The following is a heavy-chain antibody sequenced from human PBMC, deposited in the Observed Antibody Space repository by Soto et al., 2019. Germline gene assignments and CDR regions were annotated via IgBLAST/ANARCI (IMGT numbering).Heavy chain of an antibody. CDR2: INPNSGGT. J-gene: IGHJ4*02. CDR1: GYTFTGYY. D-gene: IGHD1-26*01. V-gene: IGHV1-2*04. CDR3: ARDPGGSYFAGFDY. Sequence: VASVKVSCKASGYTFTGYYMHWVRQAPGQGLEWMGWINPNSGGTNYAQKFQGWVTMTRDTSISTAYTELSRLRSDDTAVYYCARDPGGSYFAGFDYWGQGTLVTVSS.